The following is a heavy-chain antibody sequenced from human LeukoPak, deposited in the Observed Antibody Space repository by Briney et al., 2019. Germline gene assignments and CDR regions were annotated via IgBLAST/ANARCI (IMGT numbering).Heavy chain of an antibody. CDR2: ISYDGSNK. CDR1: GFTFSSYA. V-gene: IGHV3-30-3*01. Sequence: GGSLRLSCAASGFTFSSYAMHWVRQAPGKGLEWVAVISYDGSNKYYADSVKGRFTISRDNSKNTLYLQMNSLRAEDTAVYYCARNFLSGSYLLDLPVGYWGQGTLVTVSS. D-gene: IGHD1-26*01. J-gene: IGHJ4*02. CDR3: ARNFLSGSYLLDLPVGY.